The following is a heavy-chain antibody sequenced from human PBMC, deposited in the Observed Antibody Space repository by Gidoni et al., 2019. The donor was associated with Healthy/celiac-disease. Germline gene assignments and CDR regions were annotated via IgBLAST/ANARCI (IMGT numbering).Heavy chain of an antibody. CDR3: ATPGYCSGGSCGFYYYGMDV. CDR2: ISAYNGNT. V-gene: IGHV1-18*01. Sequence: QVQLVQSGAEVKKPGPSVKVSCKASGYTFTSYGISWVRQAPGQGLEWMGWISAYNGNTNYAQKLQGRVTMTTDTSTSTAYMELRSLRSDDTAVYYCATPGYCSGGSCGFYYYGMDVWGQGTTVTVSS. D-gene: IGHD2-15*01. CDR1: GYTFTSYG. J-gene: IGHJ6*02.